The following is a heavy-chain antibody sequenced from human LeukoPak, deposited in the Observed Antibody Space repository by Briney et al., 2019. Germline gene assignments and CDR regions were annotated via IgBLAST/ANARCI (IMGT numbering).Heavy chain of an antibody. Sequence: SVKVSCKASGGTFSSYAISWVRQAPGQGLEWMGGIIPIFGTANYAQKFQGRVTITADESTSTAYMELSSLRSDDTAVYYCARGAYYDILTGYQYYFDYWGQGTLVTVSS. CDR1: GGTFSSYA. D-gene: IGHD3-9*01. V-gene: IGHV1-69*13. CDR3: ARGAYYDILTGYQYYFDY. CDR2: IIPIFGTA. J-gene: IGHJ4*02.